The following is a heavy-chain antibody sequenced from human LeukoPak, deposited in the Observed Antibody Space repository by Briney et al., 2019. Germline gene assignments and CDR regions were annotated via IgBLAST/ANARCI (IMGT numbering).Heavy chain of an antibody. CDR2: IISSGSTI. CDR1: GFTFISYE. CDR3: ARDLITIFGVATGGLDY. Sequence: GGSLRLSCAASGFTFISYEMNWVRQAPGKGLEWVSYIISSGSTIYYADSVKGRFTISRDNAKNSLYLQMNSLRAEDTAVYYCARDLITIFGVATGGLDYWGQGTLVTVSS. J-gene: IGHJ4*02. V-gene: IGHV3-48*03. D-gene: IGHD3-3*01.